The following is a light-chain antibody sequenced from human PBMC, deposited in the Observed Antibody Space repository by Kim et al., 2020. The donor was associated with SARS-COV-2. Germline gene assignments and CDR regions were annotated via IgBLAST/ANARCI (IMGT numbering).Light chain of an antibody. CDR2: GYN. CDR3: NSRDSSGNRLL. V-gene: IGLV3-19*01. J-gene: IGLJ2*01. CDR1: SLRNYY. Sequence: AVGQTVRSTCQGDSLRNYYASWFQQKPGQAPVLVFYGYNNRPSGIPDRFSGSSSGNTASLTITGAQAEDEADYYCNSRDSSGNRLLFGGGTQLTVL.